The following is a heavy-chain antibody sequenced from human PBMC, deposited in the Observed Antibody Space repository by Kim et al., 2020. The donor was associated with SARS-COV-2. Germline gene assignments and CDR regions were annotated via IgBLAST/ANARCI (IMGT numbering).Heavy chain of an antibody. Sequence: GGSLRLSCAASGFTFSSYGMHWVRQAPGKGLEWVAVISYDGSNKYYADSVKGRFTISRDNSKNTLYLQMNSLRAEDTAVYYCAKDWDYDILTGYFHYYYYYGMDVWGQGTTVTVSS. D-gene: IGHD3-9*01. CDR2: ISYDGSNK. CDR3: AKDWDYDILTGYFHYYYYYGMDV. CDR1: GFTFSSYG. V-gene: IGHV3-30*18. J-gene: IGHJ6*02.